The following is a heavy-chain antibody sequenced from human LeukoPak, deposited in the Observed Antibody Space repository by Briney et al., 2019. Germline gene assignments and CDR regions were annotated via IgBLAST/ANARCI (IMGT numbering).Heavy chain of an antibody. J-gene: IGHJ4*02. CDR3: ARAYRGDSPDY. V-gene: IGHV4-30-2*01. CDR1: GGSISSGGYS. D-gene: IGHD1-26*01. Sequence: PSETLSLTCAVSGGSISSGGYSWSWIRQPPGKGLEWIGYIYHSGSTYYNPSLKSRVTISVDGSKNQFSLKLSSVTAADTAVYYCARAYRGDSPDYWGQGTLVTVSS. CDR2: IYHSGST.